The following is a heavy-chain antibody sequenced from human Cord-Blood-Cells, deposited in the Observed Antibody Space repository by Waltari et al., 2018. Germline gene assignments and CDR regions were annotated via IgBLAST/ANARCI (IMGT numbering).Heavy chain of an antibody. V-gene: IGHV1-18*04. CDR2: SNAYNDNT. Sequence: QVQLVQSGAEVKKPGASVKVSCKASGYTFTSSGISWVRQAPGQGLEWMGWSNAYNDNTNYAQKLQGRVTMTTDTSTSTAYMELRSLRSDDTAVYYCVAIPVAGTHDYWGQGTLVTVSS. D-gene: IGHD6-19*01. CDR3: VAIPVAGTHDY. J-gene: IGHJ4*02. CDR1: GYTFTSSG.